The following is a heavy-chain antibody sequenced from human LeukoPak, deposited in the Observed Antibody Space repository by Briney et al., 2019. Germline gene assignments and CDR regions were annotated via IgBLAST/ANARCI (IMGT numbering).Heavy chain of an antibody. V-gene: IGHV3-53*01. J-gene: IGHJ4*02. Sequence: PGGSLRLSCAASGFTVSSNYMSRVRQAPGKGLEWVSVIYSGGSTYYADSVKGRFTISRDNFKNTLYLQMNSLRAEDTAVYYCAREEYDSSGYYPPLGYWGQGTLVTVSS. CDR1: GFTVSSNY. D-gene: IGHD3-22*01. CDR3: AREEYDSSGYYPPLGY. CDR2: IYSGGST.